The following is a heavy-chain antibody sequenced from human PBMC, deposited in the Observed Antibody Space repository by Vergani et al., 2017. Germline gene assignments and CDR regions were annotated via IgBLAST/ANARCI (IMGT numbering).Heavy chain of an antibody. CDR3: AHTNTLI. J-gene: IGHJ4*02. D-gene: IGHD3-16*02. CDR1: GFSVTTSGVG. V-gene: IGHV2-5*01. Sequence: QITLKESGPTQVKPTQTLTLTCTFSGFSVTTSGVGVGWIRQPPGKALEWLALIYGNDEKYYSPSLNDRLTIPKDTAKNHVVLTMANMDPGDTATYYCAHTNTLIGGQGTLVTVSS. CDR2: IYGNDEK.